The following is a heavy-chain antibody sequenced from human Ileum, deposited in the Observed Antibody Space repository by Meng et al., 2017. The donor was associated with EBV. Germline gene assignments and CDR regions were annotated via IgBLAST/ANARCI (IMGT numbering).Heavy chain of an antibody. Sequence: QVQLQEAGPGLVKPSETLSLTCAVSGGSISRSDWWSWVRQPPGKGLEWIGETSHSGSNNYSPSLKSRVTISLDKSKNQLSLKLNSVTAADTAVYYCASSDYYRSDYWGQGTLVTVSS. V-gene: IGHV4-4*02. CDR2: TSHSGSN. CDR3: ASSDYYRSDY. J-gene: IGHJ4*02. CDR1: GGSISRSDW. D-gene: IGHD3-22*01.